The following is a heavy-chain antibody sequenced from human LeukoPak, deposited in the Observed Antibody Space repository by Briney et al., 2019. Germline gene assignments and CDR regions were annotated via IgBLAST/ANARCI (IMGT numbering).Heavy chain of an antibody. Sequence: SETLSLTCTVSGGSMKNYYWSWIRQPPGKGLEWIGYIHDTRGTNYNPYLKSRVTMSLDTSKNHFSLSLNSVTAADTAVYFCAGGIGYATSPADHLGQGTLVTVSS. CDR1: GGSMKNYY. D-gene: IGHD6-13*01. V-gene: IGHV4-59*01. J-gene: IGHJ5*02. CDR3: AGGIGYATSPADH. CDR2: IHDTRGT.